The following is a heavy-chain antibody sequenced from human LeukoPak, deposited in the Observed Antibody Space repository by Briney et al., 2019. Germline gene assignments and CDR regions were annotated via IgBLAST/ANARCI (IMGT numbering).Heavy chain of an antibody. CDR3: ARVKIMELPVPVPDWFDP. CDR1: GGSFSGYY. CDR2: INHSGST. Sequence: SETLSLTCAVYGGSFSGYYWSWIRQPPGKGLEWIGEINHSGSTYYNPSLKSRVTISVDRSKNQFSLKLSSVTAADTAVYYCARVKIMELPVPVPDWFDPWGQGTLVTVSS. J-gene: IGHJ5*02. V-gene: IGHV4-34*01. D-gene: IGHD1-26*01.